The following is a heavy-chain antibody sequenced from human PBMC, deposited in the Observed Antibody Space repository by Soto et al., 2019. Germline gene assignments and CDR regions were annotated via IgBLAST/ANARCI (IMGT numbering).Heavy chain of an antibody. CDR1: GGTFSSYA. Sequence: QVQLVQSGAEVKKPGSSVKVSCKASGGTFSSYAISWVRQAPGQGLEWMGGIIPLFGTANYAQKFQGRVTITADESTSTAYMELRSLRSEDTAVYYCARDGGATTFGWFDPWGQGTLVTVSS. CDR3: ARDGGATTFGWFDP. CDR2: IIPLFGTA. D-gene: IGHD1-26*01. J-gene: IGHJ5*02. V-gene: IGHV1-69*01.